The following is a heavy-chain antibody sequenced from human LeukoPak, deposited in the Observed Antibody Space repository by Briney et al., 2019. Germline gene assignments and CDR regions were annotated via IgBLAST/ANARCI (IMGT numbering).Heavy chain of an antibody. Sequence: PSETLSLTCTVSGYSISSGYFWGWIRQPPGKGLEWIGSIYHSGTTYYNPSLKSRVTIAVDTSKNHVYLKLTSVTAADTAVYYCARGYSSSWYFNWFDPWGQGTLVTVSS. CDR1: GYSISSGYF. CDR2: IYHSGTT. J-gene: IGHJ5*02. D-gene: IGHD6-13*01. V-gene: IGHV4-38-2*02. CDR3: ARGYSSSWYFNWFDP.